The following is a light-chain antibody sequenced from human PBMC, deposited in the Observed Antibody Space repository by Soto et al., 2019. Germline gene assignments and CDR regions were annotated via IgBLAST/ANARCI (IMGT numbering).Light chain of an antibody. J-gene: IGKJ1*01. CDR1: QSISSW. V-gene: IGKV1-5*03. CDR3: QQYNSYWT. Sequence: DIQMTQSPSTLSASVGDRVTITCRARQSISSWLAWYQQKPGKAPKRLIYKASSLESGVPSRFSGSGSGTEFTLTISSLQPDDFATYYCQQYNSYWTFGQGAEVDIK. CDR2: KAS.